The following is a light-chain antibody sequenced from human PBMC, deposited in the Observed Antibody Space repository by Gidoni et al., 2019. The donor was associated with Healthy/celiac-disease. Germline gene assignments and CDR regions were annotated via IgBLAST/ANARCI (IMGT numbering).Light chain of an antibody. J-gene: IGKJ4*01. CDR2: WAS. CDR1: QSVLYSSNNKNY. CDR3: QQYYSTRRT. V-gene: IGKV4-1*01. Sequence: DIVITQSPASLAVSLGERATINCKSSQSVLYSSNNKNYLAWYQQKPGQPPKLLIYWASTRESGVPDRFSGSGSGTDFTLTISSLQAEDVAVYYCQQYYSTRRTFGGGTKVEIK.